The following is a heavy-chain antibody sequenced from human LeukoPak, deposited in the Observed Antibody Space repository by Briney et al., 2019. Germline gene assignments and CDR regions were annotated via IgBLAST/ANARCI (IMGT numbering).Heavy chain of an antibody. V-gene: IGHV1-69*13. CDR1: GGTFSSYA. Sequence: SVKVSCKASGGTFSSYAISWVRQAPGQGLEWMGGIIPIFGTANYAQKFQGRVTITADESTSTAYMELSSLRSEDTAVYYCASLGRQWLGLDYWGQGTLVTVSS. CDR3: ASLGRQWLGLDY. D-gene: IGHD6-19*01. CDR2: IIPIFGTA. J-gene: IGHJ4*02.